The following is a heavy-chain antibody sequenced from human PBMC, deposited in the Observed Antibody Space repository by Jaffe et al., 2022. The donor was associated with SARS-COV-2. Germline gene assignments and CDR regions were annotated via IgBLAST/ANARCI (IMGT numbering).Heavy chain of an antibody. J-gene: IGHJ3*02. V-gene: IGHV3-30-3*01. CDR1: GFTFSSYA. CDR2: ISYDGSNK. Sequence: QVQLVESGGGVVQPGRSLRLSCAASGFTFSSYAMHWVRQAPGKGLEWVAVISYDGSNKYYADSVKGRFTISRDNSKNTLYLQMNSLRAEDTAVYYCARELDQIDAFDIWGQGTMVTVSS. CDR3: ARELDQIDAFDI.